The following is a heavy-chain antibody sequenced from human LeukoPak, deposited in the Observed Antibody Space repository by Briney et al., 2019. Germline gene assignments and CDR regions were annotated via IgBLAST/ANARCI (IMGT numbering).Heavy chain of an antibody. V-gene: IGHV1-2*02. CDR3: ASAYCGGDCHSANYYYGMDV. J-gene: IGHJ6*02. Sequence: ASVKVSCKASGYTFTGYYMHWVRQAPGQGLEWMGWINPNSGGTNYAQKFQGRVTMTRDTSISTAYMELSRLRSDDTAVYYCASAYCGGDCHSANYYYGMDVWGQGTTVTVSS. D-gene: IGHD2-21*02. CDR1: GYTFTGYY. CDR2: INPNSGGT.